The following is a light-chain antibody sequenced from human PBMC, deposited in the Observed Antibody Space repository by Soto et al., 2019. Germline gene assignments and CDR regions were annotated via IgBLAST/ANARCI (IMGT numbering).Light chain of an antibody. CDR2: GAS. J-gene: IGKJ1*01. V-gene: IGKV3-20*01. CDR3: QQYGGSPRT. Sequence: EIVMTQSPATLSVSPGGRATLSCRASQSISDTLAWYQQKPGQAPRLLIYGASSRATGIPDRFSGSGSGTDFTLTISRLEPEDFALYYCQQYGGSPRTFGQGTKVDIK. CDR1: QSISDT.